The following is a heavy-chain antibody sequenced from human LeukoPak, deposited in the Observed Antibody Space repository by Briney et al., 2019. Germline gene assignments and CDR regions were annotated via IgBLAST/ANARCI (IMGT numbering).Heavy chain of an antibody. Sequence: GGSLRLSCAASGFTFSSYAMHWVRQASGKGLEWVARIRSKADNYATIYAASVKGRFTISRDDSKNTAYLQMNSLKTEDTAVYYCTRSITGTLRAFDLWGQGTLVTVSS. V-gene: IGHV3-73*01. CDR3: TRSITGTLRAFDL. CDR2: IRSKADNYAT. CDR1: GFTFSSYA. J-gene: IGHJ5*02. D-gene: IGHD1/OR15-1a*01.